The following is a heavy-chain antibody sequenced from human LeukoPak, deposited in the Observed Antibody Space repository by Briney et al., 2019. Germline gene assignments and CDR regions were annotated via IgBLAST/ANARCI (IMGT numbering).Heavy chain of an antibody. Sequence: GGSLRLSCAASGFTFSSYGMHWVRQAPGKGLEWVAFIRYDGSNKYYADSVKGRFTISRDNSKNTLYLQMNSLRAEDTAVYYCAKYSLDIVVMIVATHLDYWGQGTLVTVSS. CDR3: AKYSLDIVVMIVATHLDY. CDR2: IRYDGSNK. CDR1: GFTFSSYG. D-gene: IGHD2-15*01. V-gene: IGHV3-30*02. J-gene: IGHJ4*02.